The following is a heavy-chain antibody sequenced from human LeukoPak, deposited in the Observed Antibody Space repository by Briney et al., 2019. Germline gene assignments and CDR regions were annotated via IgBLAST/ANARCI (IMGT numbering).Heavy chain of an antibody. D-gene: IGHD2-2*01. V-gene: IGHV3-48*01. J-gene: IGHJ4*02. CDR1: GFTVSSNY. CDR3: ARDLGGKSADQLIFDY. Sequence: GGSLRLSCAASGFTVSSNYMNWVRQAPGKGLEWVSYISSSSSTIYYADSVKGRFTISRDNAKNSLYLQMNSLRAEDTAVYYCARDLGGKSADQLIFDYWGQGTLVTVSS. CDR2: ISSSSSTI.